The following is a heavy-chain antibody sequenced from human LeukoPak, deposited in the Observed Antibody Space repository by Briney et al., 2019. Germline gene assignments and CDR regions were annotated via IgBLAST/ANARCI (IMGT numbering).Heavy chain of an antibody. D-gene: IGHD3-22*01. CDR3: ARVRSPYYYDSSGYYFQAFDI. J-gene: IGHJ3*02. V-gene: IGHV1-69*05. Sequence: SVKVSCKASGGTFSSYAISWVRQAPGQGLEWMGGIIPIFGTANYAQKFQGRVTITTDGSTSTAYMELSSLRSEDTAVYYCARVRSPYYYDSSGYYFQAFDIWGQGTMVTVSS. CDR1: GGTFSSYA. CDR2: IIPIFGTA.